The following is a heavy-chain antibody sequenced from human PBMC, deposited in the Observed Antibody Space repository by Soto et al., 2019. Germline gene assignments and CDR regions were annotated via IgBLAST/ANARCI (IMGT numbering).Heavy chain of an antibody. V-gene: IGHV4-4*02. CDR1: GGSISSPNW. J-gene: IGHJ4*02. Sequence: QVQLQEPGPGLVKPSETLSLTCAVSGGSISSPNWWSWYRQPPGKGLEWIGEMYPSGSSNRNPSLNSRVTISLDTSKNHFSLKLTSLTAADTPMYYCAREGFDHRTDYWGQGIPVTVSS. CDR2: MYPSGSS. CDR3: AREGFDHRTDY.